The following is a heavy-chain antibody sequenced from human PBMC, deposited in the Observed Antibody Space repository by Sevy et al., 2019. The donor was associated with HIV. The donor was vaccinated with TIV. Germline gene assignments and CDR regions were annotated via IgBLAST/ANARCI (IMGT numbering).Heavy chain of an antibody. J-gene: IGHJ4*02. D-gene: IGHD3-22*01. V-gene: IGHV1-24*01. CDR2: FDPEDGET. CDR3: ATTKDYYDSSGSPFDC. Sequence: ASVKVSCKVSGYSLTQLSMHWVRQAPGKGREWMGSFDPEDGETLYAQKFQGRVTMTEDTSTDTAYMELRSLRSEDTAVYYCATTKDYYDSSGSPFDCWGQGTLVTVS. CDR1: GYSLTQLS.